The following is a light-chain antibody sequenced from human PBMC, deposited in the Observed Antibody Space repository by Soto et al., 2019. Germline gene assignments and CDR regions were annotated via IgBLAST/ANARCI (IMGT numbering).Light chain of an antibody. Sequence: DIQMTQSPSTLSASVGDTVTITCRASQSLSYWLAWYQQKPGQAPKLLIHKASTLESGVPSRFSGSGSGTEFTLTISSLQHDDFATFYCQQYDRFPYTFGKGTKLEIK. CDR2: KAS. CDR3: QQYDRFPYT. J-gene: IGKJ2*01. V-gene: IGKV1-5*03. CDR1: QSLSYW.